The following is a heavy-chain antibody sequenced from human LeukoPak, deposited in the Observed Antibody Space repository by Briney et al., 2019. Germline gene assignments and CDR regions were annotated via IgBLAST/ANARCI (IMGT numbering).Heavy chain of an antibody. CDR2: INTNTGNP. V-gene: IGHV7-4-1*02. D-gene: IGHD6-19*01. CDR3: ARDSSGWYFDD. J-gene: IGHJ4*02. Sequence: ASVKVSCKASGYTLTSYAMNWARQAPGQGLEWMGWINTNTGNPTYAQGFTGRFVFSLDTSVSTAYLQISSLKAEDTAVYYCARDSSGWYFDDWGQGTLVTVSS. CDR1: GYTLTSYA.